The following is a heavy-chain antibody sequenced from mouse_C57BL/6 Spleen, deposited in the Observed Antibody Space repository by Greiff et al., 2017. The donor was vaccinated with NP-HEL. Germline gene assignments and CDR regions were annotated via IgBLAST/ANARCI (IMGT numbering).Heavy chain of an antibody. CDR3: ARLSDYDRAMDY. CDR1: GYTFTNYW. V-gene: IGHV1-63*01. J-gene: IGHJ4*01. CDR2: IYPGGGYT. Sequence: VKLMESGAELVRPGTSVKMSCKASGYTFTNYWIGWAKQRPGHGLEWIGDIYPGGGYTNYNEKFKGKATLTADKSSSTAYMQFSSLTSEDSAIYYCARLSDYDRAMDYWGQGTSVTVSS. D-gene: IGHD2-4*01.